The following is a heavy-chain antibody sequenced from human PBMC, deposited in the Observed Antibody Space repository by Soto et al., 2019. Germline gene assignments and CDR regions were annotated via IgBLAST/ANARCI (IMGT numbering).Heavy chain of an antibody. V-gene: IGHV1-69*13. Sequence: SVKVSCKDSGGTFSSYTIGWVRQAPGQGLEWMGGIIPIFGTANYAQKFQGRVTITADESTSTAYMELRSLRSEDPAVFYCGREWMYSDCLSGYRLPYYLGDWGQGTRVTVSS. CDR1: GGTFSSYT. J-gene: IGHJ4*01. CDR3: GREWMYSDCLSGYRLPYYLGD. CDR2: IIPIFGTA. D-gene: IGHD3-3*01.